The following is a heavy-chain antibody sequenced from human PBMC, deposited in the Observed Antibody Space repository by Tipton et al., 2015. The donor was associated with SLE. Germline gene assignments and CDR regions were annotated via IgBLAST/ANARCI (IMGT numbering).Heavy chain of an antibody. Sequence: TLSLTCTVSGGSISSHYWGWIRQPPGKGLEWIGGIYHSGSTYYNPSLTRRVTISVDTSKNQFSLKLSSVTAADTAVYYCASHSSGYHYYFDYWGQGTLVTVSS. CDR1: GGSISSHY. CDR2: IYHSGST. D-gene: IGHD3-22*01. CDR3: ASHSSGYHYYFDY. J-gene: IGHJ4*02. V-gene: IGHV4-59*04.